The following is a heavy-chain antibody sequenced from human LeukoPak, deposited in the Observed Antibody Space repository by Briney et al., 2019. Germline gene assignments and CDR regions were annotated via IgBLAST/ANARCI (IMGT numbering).Heavy chain of an antibody. CDR3: ARGWLAESTVVTPYNY. Sequence: SVKVSCKASGYTFTRYYIHWVRQAPGQGLEWMGGIMPIFGTANYAQKFQGRVTITAVESLSTAYMELSSLRSEDTAVYYCARGWLAESTVVTPYNYWGQGTLVTVSS. V-gene: IGHV1-69*13. D-gene: IGHD4-23*01. CDR2: IMPIFGTA. J-gene: IGHJ4*02. CDR1: GYTFTRYY.